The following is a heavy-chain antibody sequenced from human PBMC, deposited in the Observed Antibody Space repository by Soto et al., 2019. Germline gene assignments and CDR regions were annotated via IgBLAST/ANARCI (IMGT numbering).Heavy chain of an antibody. D-gene: IGHD6-25*01. CDR3: ARASTASGPN. V-gene: IGHV4-34*01. CDR2: INHSGST. J-gene: IGHJ4*02. Sequence: QVQLQQWGAGLLKPSETLSLTCAAYDGSFSGYYWSWIRQPPGKGLEWIGEINHSGSTIYNPSLMSRVTISLDTSKNQFSLKLSSVTAADTAVYYCARASTASGPNWGQGTLVTVSS. CDR1: DGSFSGYY.